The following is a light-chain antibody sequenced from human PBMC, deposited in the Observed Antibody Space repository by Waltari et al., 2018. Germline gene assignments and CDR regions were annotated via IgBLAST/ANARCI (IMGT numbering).Light chain of an antibody. CDR3: QQYYSTPYT. V-gene: IGKV4-1*01. CDR1: QTILYSSSNKNY. CDR2: WAS. J-gene: IGKJ2*01. Sequence: DIVMTQSSDSLAVSLGERATINCKSSQTILYSSSNKNYLAWSQQKPGQPPKVLIYWASTRESGVPDRFSGSGSGTDFTLTISSLQAEDVAVYYCQQYYSTPYTFGPGTKLEIK.